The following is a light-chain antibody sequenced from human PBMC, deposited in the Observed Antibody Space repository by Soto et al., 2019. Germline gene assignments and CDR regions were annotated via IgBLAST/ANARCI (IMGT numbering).Light chain of an antibody. CDR2: SHN. Sequence: QTVVTQPPSASGTPGQRVTISCSGSNSNIGGNTVNWYQQLPGTAPKLLIYSHNQRPSGVPDRFSDSKSGTSASLAISGLQSEDEADYYCSSWDDSLNGVVFGGGTKVTVL. V-gene: IGLV1-44*01. CDR1: NSNIGGNT. CDR3: SSWDDSLNGVV. J-gene: IGLJ2*01.